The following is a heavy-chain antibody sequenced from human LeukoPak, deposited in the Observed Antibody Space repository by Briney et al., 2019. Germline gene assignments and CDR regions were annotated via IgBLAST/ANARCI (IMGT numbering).Heavy chain of an antibody. CDR1: GFTFSSYA. CDR2: ISYDGSNK. CDR3: AKDGTPITIFGVVIMGVFDY. Sequence: PGGSLRLSCAASGFTFSSYAMHWVRQAPGKGLEWVAVISYDGSNKYYADSVKGRFTISRDNSKNTLYLQMNSLRAEDTAVYYCAKDGTPITIFGVVIMGVFDYWGQGTLVTVSS. J-gene: IGHJ4*02. V-gene: IGHV3-30-3*01. D-gene: IGHD3-3*01.